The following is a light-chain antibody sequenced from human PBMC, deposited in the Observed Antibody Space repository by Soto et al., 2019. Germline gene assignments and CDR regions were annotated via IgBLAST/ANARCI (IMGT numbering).Light chain of an antibody. V-gene: IGKV3-20*01. CDR3: QQYGSSPYT. J-gene: IGKJ5*01. CDR2: RTS. CDR1: QSVPSNY. Sequence: EIVLTQSPDTLSLSPGERATLSCRASQSVPSNYLAWYQQKPGQAPRLLIYRTSNRAPGIPDRFSGSGSGTDFTLTISRLEPEDFAVYYCQQYGSSPYTFGLGTRLENK.